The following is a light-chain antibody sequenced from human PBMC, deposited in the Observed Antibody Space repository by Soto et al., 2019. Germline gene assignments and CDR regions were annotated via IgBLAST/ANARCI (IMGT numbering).Light chain of an antibody. CDR1: SSNIGAGYD. J-gene: IGLJ1*01. Sequence: QSALTQPPSVSGAPGQRVTISCTGSSSNIGAGYDVHWYQQLPGTAPKLLIYGNSNRPSGVPDRFSGSKSGTSATLGITGFQTGDEADYYCGSWDSSLSAYVFGTGTKLTVL. V-gene: IGLV1-40*01. CDR2: GNS. CDR3: GSWDSSLSAYV.